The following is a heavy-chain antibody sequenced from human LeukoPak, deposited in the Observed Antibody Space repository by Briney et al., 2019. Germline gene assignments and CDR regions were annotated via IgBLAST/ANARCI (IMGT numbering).Heavy chain of an antibody. D-gene: IGHD3-22*01. CDR2: INPSGGST. CDR3: ARDRSYDSSGYYQDYYFDY. Sequence: ASVTVSCKASGYTFTSYYMHWVRQAPGQGLEWMGIINPSGGSTSYAQKFQGRVTMTRDTSTSTVYMELSSLRSEDTAVYYCARDRSYDSSGYYQDYYFDYWGQGNLFSASS. V-gene: IGHV1-46*01. J-gene: IGHJ4*02. CDR1: GYTFTSYY.